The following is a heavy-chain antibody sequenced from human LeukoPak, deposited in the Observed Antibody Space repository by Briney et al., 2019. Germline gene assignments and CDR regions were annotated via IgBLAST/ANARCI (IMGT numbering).Heavy chain of an antibody. V-gene: IGHV5-10-1*01. CDR1: GYSFTSYW. CDR2: IDPSDSYT. D-gene: IGHD1-1*01. Sequence: GESLRISCKGSGYSFTSYWISWVRQMPGKGLEWMGRIDPSDSYTNYSPSFQGHVTISADKSISTAYLQWSSLKASDTAMYYCARHPNLLYNWNDRCFDYWGRGTLVTVSS. J-gene: IGHJ4*02. CDR3: ARHPNLLYNWNDRCFDY.